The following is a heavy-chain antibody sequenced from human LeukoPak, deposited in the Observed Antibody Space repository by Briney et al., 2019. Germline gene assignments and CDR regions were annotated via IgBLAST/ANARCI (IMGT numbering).Heavy chain of an antibody. CDR3: ARDAGSTYDYVWGSYRYAENAFDI. CDR2: ISAYNGNT. D-gene: IGHD3-16*02. CDR1: GGTFSSYG. J-gene: IGHJ3*02. Sequence: ASVTVSCKASGGTFSSYGISWVRQAPGQGLEWMGWISAYNGNTNYAQKLQGRVTMTTDTSTSTAYMELRSLRSDDTAVYYCARDAGSTYDYVWGSYRYAENAFDIWGQGTMVTVSS. V-gene: IGHV1-18*01.